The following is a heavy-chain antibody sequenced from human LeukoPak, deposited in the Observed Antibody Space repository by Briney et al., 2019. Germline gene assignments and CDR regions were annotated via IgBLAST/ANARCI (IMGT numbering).Heavy chain of an antibody. D-gene: IGHD3-10*01. CDR2: ISGSGGST. CDR3: AKDRGGY. CDR1: GFSFSSYA. J-gene: IGHJ4*02. Sequence: GGSLRLSCAASGFSFSSYAMSWVRQARGKGLEWVSAISGSGGSTYYAASVKGRFTISRDNSKNTLYLPMNSLRAEDTAAYYCAKDRGGYWGQGTLVTVSS. V-gene: IGHV3-23*01.